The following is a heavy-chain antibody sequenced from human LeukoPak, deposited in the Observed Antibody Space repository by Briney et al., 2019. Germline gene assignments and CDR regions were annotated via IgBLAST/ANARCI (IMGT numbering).Heavy chain of an antibody. CDR3: AREVYGDYGVDY. CDR1: GFTFSSYW. CDR2: INSDGSST. Sequence: GGSLRLSCAASGFTFSSYWMHWVRQAPGKGLAWVSRINSDGSSTTYADSVKGRFTISRDNAKNTLYLQVNSLRAEDTAVYYCAREVYGDYGVDYWGQGTLVTVSS. D-gene: IGHD4-17*01. V-gene: IGHV3-74*01. J-gene: IGHJ4*02.